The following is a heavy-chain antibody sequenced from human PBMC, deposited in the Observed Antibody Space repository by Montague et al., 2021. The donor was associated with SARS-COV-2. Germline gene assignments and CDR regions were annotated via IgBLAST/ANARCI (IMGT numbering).Heavy chain of an antibody. CDR1: GDSITSSL. Sequence: SETLSLTCTVSGDSITSSLWTWVRQPPGKGLEWVGYIYYGGSTNHTPSLKIRVTISVDVSKNQFSLKLSYVTAADTAVYFCARAAFGGDIDHWGQGTLVTVSS. CDR3: ARAAFGGDIDH. J-gene: IGHJ4*02. V-gene: IGHV4-59*13. D-gene: IGHD3-16*01. CDR2: IYYGGST.